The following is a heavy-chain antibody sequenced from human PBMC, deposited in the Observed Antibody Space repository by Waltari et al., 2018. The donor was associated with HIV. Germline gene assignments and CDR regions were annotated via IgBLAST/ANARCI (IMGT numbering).Heavy chain of an antibody. CDR2: INPNSGGT. CDR1: GYTFTAYY. CDR3: ARTYDSSGYYYGSYGY. D-gene: IGHD3-22*01. V-gene: IGHV1-2*02. J-gene: IGHJ4*02. Sequence: QVQLVQSGAEVKKPGASVKVSCKASGYTFTAYYMHWVRQAPGKGLEWMGWINPNSGGTNYAQKFQGRVTMTRDTSISTAYMELSRLRSDDTAVYYCARTYDSSGYYYGSYGYWGQGTLVTVSS.